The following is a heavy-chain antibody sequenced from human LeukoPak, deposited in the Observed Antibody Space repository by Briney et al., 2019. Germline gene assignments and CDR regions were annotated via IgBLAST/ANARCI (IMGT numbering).Heavy chain of an antibody. CDR2: ISYSGST. CDR1: GVSTSTYY. CDR3: ARRKDDYNADAFDI. J-gene: IGHJ3*02. Sequence: SDTLSLTCTVSGVSTSTYYWSWIRQSPGKGLEWIGYISYSGSTKYNPSLKSRVTMSLDTSKNQFSLKLTSVTAADTAVYYCARRKDDYNADAFDIWGQGTMVIVSS. V-gene: IGHV4-59*07. D-gene: IGHD5-24*01.